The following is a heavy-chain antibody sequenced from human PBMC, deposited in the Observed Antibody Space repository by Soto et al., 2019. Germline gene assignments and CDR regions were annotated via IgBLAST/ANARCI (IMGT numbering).Heavy chain of an antibody. Sequence: TLSLTCVDSGDPVASNSVAWDWVRQSPSRGLERLGRTYYRSRWYSDYAVSVRSRIDINADTSKNQVSLQLNSVTPEDTAVYYCARSEEDSDYYYYGMDVWGQGTTVTVSS. CDR2: TYYRSRWYS. CDR3: ARSEEDSDYYYYGMDV. D-gene: IGHD2-15*01. J-gene: IGHJ6*02. V-gene: IGHV6-1*01. CDR1: GDPVASNSVA.